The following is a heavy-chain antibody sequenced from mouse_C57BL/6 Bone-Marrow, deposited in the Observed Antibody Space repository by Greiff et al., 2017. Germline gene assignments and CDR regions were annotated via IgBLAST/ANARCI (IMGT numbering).Heavy chain of an antibody. D-gene: IGHD2-2*01. CDR2: ISSGGSYT. J-gene: IGHJ3*01. CDR1: GFTFSSYG. Sequence: EVKLVESGGDLVKPGGSLKLSCAASGFTFSSYGMSWVRQTLDKRLEWVATISSGGSYTYYPDSVKGRFPISRDNAKNNLYLQMSNLKSEDTAMSYCARHSIYNGYGVPLFAYWGQGTLVTVSA. CDR3: ARHSIYNGYGVPLFAY. V-gene: IGHV5-6*01.